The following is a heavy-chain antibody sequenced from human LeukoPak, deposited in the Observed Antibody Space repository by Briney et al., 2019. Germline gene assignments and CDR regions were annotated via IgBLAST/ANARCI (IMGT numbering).Heavy chain of an antibody. CDR3: XXXXXSGYAGPXXXXXGMXV. CDR2: XXXXXXYI. Sequence: GGSLRLSCAASGFTFSSYSMNWVRQAPGKGLEWVXXXXXXXXYIYYADSVKGRFTNSRDNAKNSLYLQMNSLRAEDTAVYYXXXXXXSGYAGPXXXXXGMXVWGQGTTVTVSS. J-gene: IGHJ6*02. D-gene: IGHD5-12*01. V-gene: IGHV3-21*01. CDR1: GFTFSSYS.